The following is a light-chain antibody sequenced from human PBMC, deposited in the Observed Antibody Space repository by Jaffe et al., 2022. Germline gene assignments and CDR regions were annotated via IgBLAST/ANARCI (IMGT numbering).Light chain of an antibody. J-gene: IGKJ2*01. V-gene: IGKV2-30*02. Sequence: DIVMTQSPLSLPVTLGQPASISCSSSQSLVHSDGNTYLNWFHQRPGQSPRRLIYKVSNRDSGVPDRFSGSGSGTDFTLEISRVEAEDVGVYYCMQGTHWLYTFGQGTKLEIK. CDR3: MQGTHWLYT. CDR1: QSLVHSDGNTY. CDR2: KVS.